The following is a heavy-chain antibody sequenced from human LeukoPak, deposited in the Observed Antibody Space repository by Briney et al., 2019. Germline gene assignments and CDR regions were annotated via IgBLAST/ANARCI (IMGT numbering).Heavy chain of an antibody. CDR2: TSHDGSNK. CDR1: GFTFSSYG. D-gene: IGHD1-1*01. Sequence: GGSLRLSCAASGFTFSSYGMHWVRQAPGKGLKWVAVTSHDGSNKYYADSVKGRFTVSRDNPKNTLYLQMNSLRSEDTAVYYCVKGYNWNDAYWGQGTLVTVSS. CDR3: VKGYNWNDAY. J-gene: IGHJ4*02. V-gene: IGHV3-30*18.